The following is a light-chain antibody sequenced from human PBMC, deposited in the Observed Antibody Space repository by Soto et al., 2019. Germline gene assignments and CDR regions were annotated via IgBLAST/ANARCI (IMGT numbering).Light chain of an antibody. J-gene: IGLJ2*01. CDR3: AVWDDSLKGPV. V-gene: IGLV1-44*01. Sequence: QLVLTQPPSASGTPGQRVTISCSGSSSNIGSNSVNWYQQLPGTAPKLLIYSNNQRPSGVPDRFSGSKSGTSASLAISGLQSEDEADYYCAVWDDSLKGPVFGGGTKLTVL. CDR1: SSNIGSNS. CDR2: SNN.